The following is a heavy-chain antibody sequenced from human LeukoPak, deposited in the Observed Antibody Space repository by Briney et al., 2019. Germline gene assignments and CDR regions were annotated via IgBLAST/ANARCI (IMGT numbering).Heavy chain of an antibody. Sequence: GASVKVSCEASGYTFTSYDINWVREATGQGLEWMGWMNPNSGNTGYAQKFQGRVTMTRNTSISTAYMELSSLRSEDTAVYYCARISGARRITIFGVVIGERRFDYWGQGTLVTVSS. CDR3: ARISGARRITIFGVVIGERRFDY. CDR2: MNPNSGNT. J-gene: IGHJ4*02. CDR1: GYTFTSYD. D-gene: IGHD3-3*01. V-gene: IGHV1-8*01.